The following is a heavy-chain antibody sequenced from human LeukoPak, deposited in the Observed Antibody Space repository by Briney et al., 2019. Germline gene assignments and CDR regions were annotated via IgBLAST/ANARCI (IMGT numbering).Heavy chain of an antibody. CDR1: GGSISSGDYY. V-gene: IGHV4-30-4*01. Sequence: PSQTLSLTCTVSGGSISSGDYYWSWTRQPPGKGLEWIGYIYYSGSTNYNPSLKSRVTISVDTSKNQFSLNLTSVTAADTAVYYCARGGIRQTFDNWGQGTLVTVSS. CDR2: IYYSGST. D-gene: IGHD3-3*02. CDR3: ARGGIRQTFDN. J-gene: IGHJ4*02.